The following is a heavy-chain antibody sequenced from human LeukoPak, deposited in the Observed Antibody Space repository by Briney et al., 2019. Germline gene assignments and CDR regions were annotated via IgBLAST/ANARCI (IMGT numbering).Heavy chain of an antibody. D-gene: IGHD1-20*01. V-gene: IGHV1-2*02. CDR2: INPNSGGT. Sequence: ASVKVSCKASGYTFTSYGISWVRQAPGQGLEWMGWINPNSGGTNYAQKFQGRVTMTRDTSISTAYMELSRLRSDDTAVYYCAIITGTTSDYWGQGTLVTVSS. CDR3: AIITGTTSDY. J-gene: IGHJ4*02. CDR1: GYTFTSYG.